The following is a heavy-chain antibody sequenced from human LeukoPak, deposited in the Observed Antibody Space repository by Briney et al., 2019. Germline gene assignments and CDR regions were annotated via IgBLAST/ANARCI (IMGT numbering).Heavy chain of an antibody. Sequence: GGSLRLSCAASGFTFSSYSMNWVRQAPGKGLEWVSLTSWDGGSTYYADSVKGRFTISRDNSKNSLYPQMNSLRAEDTALYYCAKDDYMNWFDPWGQGTLVTVSS. D-gene: IGHD4-11*01. CDR1: GFTFSSYS. CDR2: TSWDGGST. V-gene: IGHV3-43D*04. CDR3: AKDDYMNWFDP. J-gene: IGHJ5*02.